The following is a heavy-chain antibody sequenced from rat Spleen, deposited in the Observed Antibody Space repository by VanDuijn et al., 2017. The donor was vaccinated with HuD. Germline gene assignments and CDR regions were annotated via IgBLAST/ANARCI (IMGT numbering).Heavy chain of an antibody. CDR3: ARRHYGYTDYFDY. J-gene: IGHJ2*01. V-gene: IGHV5-46*01. Sequence: EVQLVESGGGLVQPGRSLKLSCAASGFTFSSFPMAWVRQAPTRGLEWVASISPSGVGTSFRDSVKGRFTLSRYNAKSTLYLQMDSLRSEDTATCYCARRHYGYTDYFDYWGQGVMVTVSS. CDR1: GFTFSSFP. CDR2: ISPSGVGT. D-gene: IGHD1-9*01.